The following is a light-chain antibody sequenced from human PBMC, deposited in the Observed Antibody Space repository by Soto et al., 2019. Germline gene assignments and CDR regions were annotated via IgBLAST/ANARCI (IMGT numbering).Light chain of an antibody. V-gene: IGLV3-27*01. CDR1: ILAKNY. CDR3: YSAADNSRI. CDR2: KDS. J-gene: IGLJ2*01. Sequence: SYELTQPSSVSVSPGQTARITCSGDILAKNYARWFQQKPGQAPVLMIYKDSRRPSGIPERFSGSSSGTTVTLTISGAQIEDEADYYCYSAADNSRIFGGGTQLTVL.